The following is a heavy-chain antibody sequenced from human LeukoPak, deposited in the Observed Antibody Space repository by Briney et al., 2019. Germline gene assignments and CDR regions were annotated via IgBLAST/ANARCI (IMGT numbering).Heavy chain of an antibody. J-gene: IGHJ6*03. CDR1: GGTFSSYA. CDR2: IIPIFGTA. Sequence: SVKVSCKASGGTFSSYAISWVRQAPGQGLEWMGGIIPIFGTANYAQKFQGRVTITADKSTSTAYMELSSLRSDDTAVYYCARALFWSGYYIGDYYYYMDVWGKGTTVTVSS. V-gene: IGHV1-69*06. D-gene: IGHD3-3*01. CDR3: ARALFWSGYYIGDYYYYMDV.